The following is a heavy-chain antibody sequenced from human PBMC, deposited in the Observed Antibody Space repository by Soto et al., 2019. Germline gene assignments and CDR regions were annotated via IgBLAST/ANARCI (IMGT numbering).Heavy chain of an antibody. Sequence: GESLKISCTGSGYSFSTYWIAWVRQMPGKGLEWMGIIYPGDSDTRYSPSFQGQVTISADTSTKTAYLQWSSLKASDTAIYYCARLPQCLWFGALTSRAYYFTYWGPGTLVTVSS. CDR3: ARLPQCLWFGALTSRAYYFTY. CDR1: GYSFSTYW. J-gene: IGHJ4*02. V-gene: IGHV5-51*01. D-gene: IGHD3-10*01. CDR2: IYPGDSDT.